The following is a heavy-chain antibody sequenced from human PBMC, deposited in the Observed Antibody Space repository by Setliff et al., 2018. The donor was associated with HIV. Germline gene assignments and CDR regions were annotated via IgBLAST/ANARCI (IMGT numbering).Heavy chain of an antibody. D-gene: IGHD3-22*01. CDR3: ARLQDSSGYYRY. V-gene: IGHV4-59*08. CDR1: GDSIGTYY. Sequence: SETLSLTCTVSGDSIGTYYWSWIRQPPGKGLEWIGHIYNSESTKYNPSLKSRVTISVDTSTNQFSLKLSSVTAADTAVYYCARLQDSSGYYRYWGQGTLVTVSS. CDR2: IYNSEST. J-gene: IGHJ4*02.